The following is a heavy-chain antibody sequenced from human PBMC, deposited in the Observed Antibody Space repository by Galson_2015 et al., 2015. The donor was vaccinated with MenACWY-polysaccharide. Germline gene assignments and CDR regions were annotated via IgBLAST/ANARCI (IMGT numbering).Heavy chain of an antibody. J-gene: IGHJ6*02. Sequence: LSLSCAASGLTFSNNWIHWVRQAPGKGLVWVSRINSDASSTAYADSVKGRFTISRDNAKNTLYLQMNSLRVEDTAAYYCVGPLGRGGTGAYGMDAWGQGTTVTVSS. CDR2: INSDASST. V-gene: IGHV3-74*01. CDR1: GLTFSNNW. CDR3: VGPLGRGGTGAYGMDA. D-gene: IGHD3-10*01.